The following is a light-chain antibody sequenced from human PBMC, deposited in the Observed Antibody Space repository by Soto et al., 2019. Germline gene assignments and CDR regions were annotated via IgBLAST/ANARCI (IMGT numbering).Light chain of an antibody. CDR2: GIS. V-gene: IGLV1-40*01. CDR3: QSFDSGLSGYV. J-gene: IGLJ1*01. CDR1: SSNIGAGYD. Sequence: QPVLTQPPSVSGAPGQKVTISCTGGSSNIGAGYDVNWYQQLPGTAPKLLISGISDRPSGVPDRFSGSKSGTSASLAITGLQAEDETDYYCQSFDSGLSGYVFGIGTKLTVL.